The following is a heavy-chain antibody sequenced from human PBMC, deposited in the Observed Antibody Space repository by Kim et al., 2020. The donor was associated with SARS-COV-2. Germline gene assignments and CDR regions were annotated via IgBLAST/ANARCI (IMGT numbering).Heavy chain of an antibody. Sequence: SAKGRFTISRDTAQNSIYLQMNNLRPEDTAIYYCARGLQYDFVWGSYPDYWGQGTLVTVSS. J-gene: IGHJ4*02. V-gene: IGHV3-7*04. D-gene: IGHD3-16*02. CDR3: ARGLQYDFVWGSYPDY.